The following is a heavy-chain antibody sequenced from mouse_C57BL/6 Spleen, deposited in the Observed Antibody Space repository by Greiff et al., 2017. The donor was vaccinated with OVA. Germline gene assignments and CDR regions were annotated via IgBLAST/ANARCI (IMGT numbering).Heavy chain of an antibody. J-gene: IGHJ4*01. CDR3: ARPGDGYSKYYAMDY. CDR2: ISSGSSTI. CDR1: GFTFSDYG. Sequence: EVKLVESGGGLVKPGGSLKLSCAASGFTFSDYGMHWVRQAPEKGLEWVAYISSGSSTIYYADTVKGRFTISRDNAKNTLFLQMTSLRSEDTAMYYCARPGDGYSKYYAMDYWGQGTSVTVSS. D-gene: IGHD2-3*01. V-gene: IGHV5-17*01.